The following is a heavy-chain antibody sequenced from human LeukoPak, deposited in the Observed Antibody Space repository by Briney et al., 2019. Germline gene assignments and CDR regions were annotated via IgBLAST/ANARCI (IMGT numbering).Heavy chain of an antibody. CDR3: AKDRVCSGGSCYFDY. CDR1: GFTFSSYA. J-gene: IGHJ4*02. CDR2: ISGSGGTT. Sequence: GGSLRLSCAASGFTFSSYAMSWVRQAPGKGLEWVSGISGSGGTTYYADSVKGRFTISRDNSKNTLYLQMSSLRAEDTAVYYCAKDRVCSGGSCYFDYWGQGTLVTVSS. D-gene: IGHD2-15*01. V-gene: IGHV3-23*01.